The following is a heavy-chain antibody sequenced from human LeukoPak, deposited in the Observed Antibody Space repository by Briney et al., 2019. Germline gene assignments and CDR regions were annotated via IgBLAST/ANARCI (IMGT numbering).Heavy chain of an antibody. D-gene: IGHD4-11*01. CDR2: IIPIFGTA. CDR3: AREMTTVTHGYYYYYMDV. Sequence: GSSVKVSCKASGGTFSSYAISWVRPAPGQGLEWMGGIIPIFGTANYAQKFQGRVTITTDESTSTAYMELSSLRSEDTAVYYCAREMTTVTHGYYYYYMDVWGKGTTVTVSS. J-gene: IGHJ6*03. V-gene: IGHV1-69*05. CDR1: GGTFSSYA.